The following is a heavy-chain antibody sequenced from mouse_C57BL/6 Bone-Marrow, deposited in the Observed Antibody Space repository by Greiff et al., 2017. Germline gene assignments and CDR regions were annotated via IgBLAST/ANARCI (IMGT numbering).Heavy chain of an antibody. CDR2: ISDGGSYT. V-gene: IGHV5-4*01. CDR1: GFPFSSYA. CDR3: AREWGLTSYAMDY. Sequence: EVMLVESGGGLVKPGGSLKLSCAASGFPFSSYAMSWVRQTPEKRLEWVATISDGGSYTYYPDNVKGRFTISRDNAKNNLYLQMSHLKSEDTAMYYCAREWGLTSYAMDYWGQGTSVTVSS. D-gene: IGHD4-1*01. J-gene: IGHJ4*01.